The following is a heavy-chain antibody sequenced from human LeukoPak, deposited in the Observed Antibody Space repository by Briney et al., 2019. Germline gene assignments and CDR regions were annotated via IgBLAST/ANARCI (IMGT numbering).Heavy chain of an antibody. CDR2: IKQDGSEK. Sequence: GGSLRLSCAASGFTFRSYAMSWVRQAPGKGLEWLANIKQDGSEKYYVDSVKGRFTISRDNAKSSLYLQMNSLRAEDTAVYYCARPTRSAANDYWGQGTLVTVSS. J-gene: IGHJ4*02. CDR3: ARPTRSAANDY. D-gene: IGHD6-13*01. V-gene: IGHV3-7*01. CDR1: GFTFRSYA.